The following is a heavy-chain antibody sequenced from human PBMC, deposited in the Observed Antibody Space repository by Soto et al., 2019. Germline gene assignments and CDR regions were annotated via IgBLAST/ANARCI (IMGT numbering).Heavy chain of an antibody. D-gene: IGHD6-19*01. J-gene: IGHJ6*02. V-gene: IGHV3-49*03. CDR1: GFTFGDYA. Sequence: PGGSLRLSCTASGFTFGDYAMSWFRQAPGKGLEWVGFIRSKAYGGTTEYAASVKGRFTISRDDSKSIAYLQMNSLKTEDTAVYYPTLYSSGWSYGMDVWGQGTTVTVSS. CDR2: IRSKAYGGTT. CDR3: TLYSSGWSYGMDV.